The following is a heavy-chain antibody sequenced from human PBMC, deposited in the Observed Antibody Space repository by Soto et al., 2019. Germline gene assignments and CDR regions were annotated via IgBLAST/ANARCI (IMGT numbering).Heavy chain of an antibody. CDR2: ISAYNGNT. CDR3: ARSIAARAFYYYYGMDV. V-gene: IGHV1-18*04. Sequence: GASVKVSFKASGYTFTSYGISWVRQAPGQGLEWMGWISAYNGNTNYAQKLQGRVTMTTDTSTSTAYMELRSLRSDDTAVYYCARSIAARAFYYYYGMDVWGQGTTVTVSS. CDR1: GYTFTSYG. J-gene: IGHJ6*02. D-gene: IGHD6-6*01.